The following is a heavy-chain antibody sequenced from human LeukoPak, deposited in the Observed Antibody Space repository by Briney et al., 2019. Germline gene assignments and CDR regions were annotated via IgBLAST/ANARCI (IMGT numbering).Heavy chain of an antibody. CDR1: GFTFSSYG. CDR2: IRYDGSNK. J-gene: IGHJ3*02. V-gene: IGHV3-30*02. CDR3: ARDHLDYDAFDI. Sequence: PGGSLRLSCAASGFTFSSYGMHWVRQAPGKGLEWVAFIRYDGSNKYYADSVKGRFTISRDNSKNTLYLQMNSLRAEDTAVYYCARDHLDYDAFDIWGQGTMVTVSS. D-gene: IGHD3-9*01.